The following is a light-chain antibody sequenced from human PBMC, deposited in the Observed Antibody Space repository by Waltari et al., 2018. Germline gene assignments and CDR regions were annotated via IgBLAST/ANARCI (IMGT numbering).Light chain of an antibody. Sequence: YVVTQPPSVSVAPGKTARLTCEGENIESKSVNWYQQKPGQAPVLVMFYDRDRPSGIPGRFSGSNSGNTATLTINWGEPGDEADYHCQVWDDTNNSGVFGGGTKLTVL. CDR3: QVWDDTNNSGV. V-gene: IGLV3-21*04. CDR2: YDR. CDR1: NIESKS. J-gene: IGLJ3*02.